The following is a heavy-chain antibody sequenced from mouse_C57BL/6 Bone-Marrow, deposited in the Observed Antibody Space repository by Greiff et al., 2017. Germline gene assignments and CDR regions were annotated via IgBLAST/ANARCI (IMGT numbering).Heavy chain of an antibody. V-gene: IGHV1-50*01. Sequence: QVQLQQPGAELVKPGASVKLSCKASGYTFTSYWMQWVQQRPGQGLEWIGEIDPSDSYTNYNQKFKGKAPLTVDTSSSTAYMQLSSLTSEDSAVYYCARDGYYWYFDVWGTGTTVTVSS. D-gene: IGHD2-3*01. J-gene: IGHJ1*03. CDR2: IDPSDSYT. CDR3: ARDGYYWYFDV. CDR1: GYTFTSYW.